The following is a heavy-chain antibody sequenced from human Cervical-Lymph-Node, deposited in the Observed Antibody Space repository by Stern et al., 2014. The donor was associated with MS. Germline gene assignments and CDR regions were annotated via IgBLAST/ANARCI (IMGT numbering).Heavy chain of an antibody. Sequence: VQLVESGGGLVKPGGSLRLSCVASGFTFSDYYMSWIRQAPGKGLEWVSYISNSGSVKDYADSVKGRLTISRDNAKNSLYLPMHSLRAEDPAMYYCARISRIAGYGPWGQGTLVTVSS. D-gene: IGHD1-14*01. V-gene: IGHV3-11*04. CDR1: GFTFSDYY. CDR2: ISNSGSVK. J-gene: IGHJ5*02. CDR3: ARISRIAGYGP.